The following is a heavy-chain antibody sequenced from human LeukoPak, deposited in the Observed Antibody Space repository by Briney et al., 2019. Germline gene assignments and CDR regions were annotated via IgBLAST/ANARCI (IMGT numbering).Heavy chain of an antibody. D-gene: IGHD1-26*01. J-gene: IGHJ6*03. Sequence: ASVKVSCKASGGTFSSYAISWVRQAPGQGLEWMGGIILIFGTANYAQKFQGRVTITTDESTSTAYMELSSMRSEDKAVYYCARGRGERGSLRYYYYYIDVWGKGTTVTVSS. CDR1: GGTFSSYA. CDR2: IILIFGTA. CDR3: ARGRGERGSLRYYYYYIDV. V-gene: IGHV1-69*05.